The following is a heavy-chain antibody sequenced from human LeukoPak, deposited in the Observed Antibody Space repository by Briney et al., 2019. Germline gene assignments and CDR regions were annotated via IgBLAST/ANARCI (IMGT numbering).Heavy chain of an antibody. D-gene: IGHD2-2*02. Sequence: GGSLRLSCAASGFISDDYAMYWVRQTPGKGLEWVSGISWNSGNIGYADSVKGRFTISRDNAKNSLYLQMNSLRDEDTALCYCAKGVQYQLIDREFDYWGQGTLVTVSS. CDR2: ISWNSGNI. J-gene: IGHJ4*02. V-gene: IGHV3-9*02. CDR1: GFISDDYA. CDR3: AKGVQYQLIDREFDY.